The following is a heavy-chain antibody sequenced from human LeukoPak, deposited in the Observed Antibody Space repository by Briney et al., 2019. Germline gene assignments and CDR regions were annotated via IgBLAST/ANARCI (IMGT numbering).Heavy chain of an antibody. CDR3: ARGAVAGYQADFDY. CDR2: INPSGGST. D-gene: IGHD6-19*01. V-gene: IGHV1-46*01. Sequence: GASVKVSCKASGYTFTSYYIHWVRQAPGQGLEWMGIINPSGGSTSYAQKLQGSVTMTRDTSTSTVYMQLSSLRSEDTAVYYCARGAVAGYQADFDYWGQGTLVTVSS. J-gene: IGHJ4*02. CDR1: GYTFTSYY.